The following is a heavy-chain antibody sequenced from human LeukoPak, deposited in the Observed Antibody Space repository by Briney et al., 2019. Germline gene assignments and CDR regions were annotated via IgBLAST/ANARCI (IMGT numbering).Heavy chain of an antibody. Sequence: SETLSLTCTVSGGSISSYYWSWIRQPPGKGLEWIGYIYYSGSTNYNPSLKSRVTISLDMSKNHFSLKLSSVSAADTAMYYCARNYYGSDGYYFDAFHIWGQGTMVTVSS. CDR1: GGSISSYY. J-gene: IGHJ3*02. D-gene: IGHD3-22*01. CDR3: ARNYYGSDGYYFDAFHI. CDR2: IYYSGST. V-gene: IGHV4-59*08.